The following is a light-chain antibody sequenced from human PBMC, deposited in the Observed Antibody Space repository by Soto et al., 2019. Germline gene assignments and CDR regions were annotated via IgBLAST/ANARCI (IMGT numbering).Light chain of an antibody. CDR1: KLGDRY. Sequence: SYELTQPPSVSVSPGQTASITCSGDKLGDRYASWYQQKPGQSPVLVIYQDTKRPSGIPERFSGSNSGNTATLTISGTQAMDEADYYCQAWDSSTAIFGTGTKLPVL. CDR2: QDT. J-gene: IGLJ1*01. V-gene: IGLV3-1*01. CDR3: QAWDSSTAI.